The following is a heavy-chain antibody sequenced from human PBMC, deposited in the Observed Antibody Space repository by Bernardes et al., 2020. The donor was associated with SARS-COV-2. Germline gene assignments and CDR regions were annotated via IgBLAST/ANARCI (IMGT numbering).Heavy chain of an antibody. CDR2: VKPDGVTT. D-gene: IGHD6-25*01. CDR1: GFTFKNYW. CDR3: TRASDAAFGI. V-gene: IGHV3-74*01. J-gene: IGHJ3*02. Sequence: GGSLRLSCTASGFTFKNYWMSWVRQAPGKGLEWVSLVKPDGVTTRYANSVKGRFTIARDNAKNMLYLQMNSLRVEDTAVYYCTRASDAAFGIWGQGTVVTVSS.